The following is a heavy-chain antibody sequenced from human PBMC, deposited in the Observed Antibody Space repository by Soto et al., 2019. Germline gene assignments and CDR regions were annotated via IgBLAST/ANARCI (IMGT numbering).Heavy chain of an antibody. CDR1: GATLNTFINYG. CDR2: IIPVFGTA. J-gene: IGHJ3*02. Sequence: QVQLVQSGAEVKKPGSSVKVSCKASGATLNTFINYGITWVRQAPGQGLEWMGGIIPVFGTANYAQQFQGRVTISAEESTRIAYKDTSSLRCEDTAVYYCARGEATQIVLVMYDAFEILSQWTIVTVSS. CDR3: ARGEATQIVLVMYDAFEI. V-gene: IGHV1-69*12. D-gene: IGHD3-22*01.